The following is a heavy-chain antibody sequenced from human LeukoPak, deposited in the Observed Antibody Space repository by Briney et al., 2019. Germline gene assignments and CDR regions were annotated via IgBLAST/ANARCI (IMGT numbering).Heavy chain of an antibody. CDR2: INHSGST. CDR1: GGSFSGYY. CDR3: ARGNTTVTYNWFDP. Sequence: PSETLSLTCAVYGGSFSGYYWSWIRQPPGKGLEWIGEINHSGSTNYNPSLKSRVTISVDTSKNQFSLKLSSVTAADTAVYYCARGNTTVTYNWFDPWGQGTLVTVSS. J-gene: IGHJ5*02. D-gene: IGHD4-17*01. V-gene: IGHV4-34*01.